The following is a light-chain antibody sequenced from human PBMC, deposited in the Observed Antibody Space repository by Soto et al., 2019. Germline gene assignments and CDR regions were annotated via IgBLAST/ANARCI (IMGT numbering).Light chain of an antibody. CDR2: TTS. CDR3: QQSYRTPT. CDR1: QSISTY. Sequence: DIQMTQSPSSLSASVGDTVTITCRPSQSISTYLNWYQQKPGKAPNLLIYTTSSLHSGVPSRFSGSGSGTDFTLTISSLQPEDFATYYCQQSYRTPTFGQGTRLEIK. J-gene: IGKJ5*01. V-gene: IGKV1-39*01.